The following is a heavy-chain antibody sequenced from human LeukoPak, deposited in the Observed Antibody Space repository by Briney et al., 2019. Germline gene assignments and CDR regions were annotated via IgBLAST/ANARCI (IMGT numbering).Heavy chain of an antibody. Sequence: PGGSLRLSCAASGFTVSSNFMSWVRQAPGKGLEWVAVIYSGGSTDHADSVKGRFTISRDNSKNTLFLQMNSLRAEDTAVYHCAKRRGLELLYYYYMDVWGKGTTVTVSS. V-gene: IGHV3-53*01. CDR3: AKRRGLELLYYYYMDV. CDR2: IYSGGST. D-gene: IGHD1-7*01. J-gene: IGHJ6*03. CDR1: GFTVSSNF.